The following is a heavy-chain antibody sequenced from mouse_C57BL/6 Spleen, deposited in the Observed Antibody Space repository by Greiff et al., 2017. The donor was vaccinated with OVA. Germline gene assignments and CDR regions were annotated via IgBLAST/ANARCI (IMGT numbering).Heavy chain of an antibody. CDR3: TRDQDDGSRGYFDV. D-gene: IGHD1-1*01. V-gene: IGHV5-9-1*02. Sequence: EVKLMESGEGLVKPGGSLKLSCAASGFTFSSYAMSWVRQTPEKRLEWVAYISSGGDYIYYADTVKGRFTISRDNARNTLYLQMSSLKSEDTAMYYCTRDQDDGSRGYFDVWGTGTTVTVSS. J-gene: IGHJ1*03. CDR1: GFTFSSYA. CDR2: ISSGGDYI.